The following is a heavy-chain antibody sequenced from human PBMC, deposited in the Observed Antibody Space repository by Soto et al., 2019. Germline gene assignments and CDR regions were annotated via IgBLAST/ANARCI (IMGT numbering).Heavy chain of an antibody. CDR3: AHSNRGLLLRWFDP. D-gene: IGHD3-22*01. CDR2: IYWDDDK. Sequence: QITLKESGPPLVKPTQTLTLTCTFSGFSLSTSGVGVGWIRQPPGKALEWLALIYWDDDKRYSPSLKGRLTITKDTSKNQVVLTMTNMDPVDTATYYCAHSNRGLLLRWFDPWGQGTLVTVSS. CDR1: GFSLSTSGVG. V-gene: IGHV2-5*02. J-gene: IGHJ5*02.